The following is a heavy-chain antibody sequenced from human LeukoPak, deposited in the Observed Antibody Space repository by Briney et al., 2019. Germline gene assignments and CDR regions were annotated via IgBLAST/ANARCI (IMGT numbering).Heavy chain of an antibody. J-gene: IGHJ6*02. CDR3: AKVKIIVVVPAARDYGMDV. CDR2: ISGSGGST. V-gene: IGHV3-23*01. Sequence: GGSLRLSCAASGFTFSSYAMSWVRQAPGKGLEWVSAISGSGGSTYHADSVKGRFTISRDNSKNTLYLQMNSLRAEDTAVYYCAKVKIIVVVPAARDYGMDVWGRGTTVTVSS. CDR1: GFTFSSYA. D-gene: IGHD2-2*01.